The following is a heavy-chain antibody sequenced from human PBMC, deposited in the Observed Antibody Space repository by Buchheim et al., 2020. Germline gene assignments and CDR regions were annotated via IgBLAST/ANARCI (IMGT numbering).Heavy chain of an antibody. Sequence: QVQLVQSGAEVKKPGSSVKVSCKASGGTFSSYAISWVRQAPGQGLEWMGGIIPIFGTANYAQKFQGRVTITADESTSTAYMELSSLRSEDTAVYYCARRISSIGAWSSGWYDWFDPWGQGTL. CDR2: IIPIFGTA. J-gene: IGHJ5*02. V-gene: IGHV1-69*12. D-gene: IGHD6-19*01. CDR3: ARRISSIGAWSSGWYDWFDP. CDR1: GGTFSSYA.